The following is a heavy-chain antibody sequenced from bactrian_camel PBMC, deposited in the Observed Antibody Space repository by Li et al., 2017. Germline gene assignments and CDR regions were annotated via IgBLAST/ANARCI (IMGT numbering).Heavy chain of an antibody. D-gene: IGHD6*01. V-gene: IGHV3S60*01. J-gene: IGHJ7*01. CDR2: MYSGESST. Sequence: HVQLVESGGGSVAAGESLRLSCVASANVYCMGWFRQVPGKEREGVAQMYSGESSTYYADSVKDRFTISHDNAKNTVYLQMNDLKPEDSGTYYCAAKVVEGSCSTVTAIDLWGRGTQVTVS. CDR1: ANVYC.